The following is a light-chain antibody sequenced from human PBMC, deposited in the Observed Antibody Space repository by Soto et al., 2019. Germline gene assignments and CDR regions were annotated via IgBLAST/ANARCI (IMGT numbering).Light chain of an antibody. CDR2: EGT. CDR3: CSKGSSSTYV. Sequence: QSARTQPASVSGSPGQSITISCTGTHSDVGSSNTVSWYQHNPGQAPRLIIYEGTERPSGISDRFSGSKSGNTASLTISGLQAEDEPDYYCCSKGSSSTYVLGTGTKLTLL. V-gene: IGLV2-23*01. J-gene: IGLJ1*01. CDR1: HSDVGSSNT.